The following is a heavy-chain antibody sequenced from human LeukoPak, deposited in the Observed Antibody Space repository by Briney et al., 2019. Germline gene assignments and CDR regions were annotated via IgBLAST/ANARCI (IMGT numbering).Heavy chain of an antibody. D-gene: IGHD1/OR15-1a*01. J-gene: IGHJ4*02. CDR2: ISSSGSTI. V-gene: IGHV3-11*01. Sequence: PGGSLRLSCAASGFTFSDYYMSWIRQAPGEGLEWVSYISSSGSTIYYADSVKGRFTISRDNAKNSLYLQMSSLRAEDTAVYYCARDSNWNNGGFDYWGQGTLVTVSS. CDR1: GFTFSDYY. CDR3: ARDSNWNNGGFDY.